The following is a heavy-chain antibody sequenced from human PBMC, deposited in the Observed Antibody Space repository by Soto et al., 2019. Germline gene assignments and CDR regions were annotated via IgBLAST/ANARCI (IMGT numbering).Heavy chain of an antibody. CDR3: TRGIIGFGEFNFDY. V-gene: IGHV3-49*03. J-gene: IGHJ4*02. CDR1: GFTFGDYA. Sequence: EVQLVESGGGLVQAGRSLTRPCTASGFTFGDYAMSWFRQAPGKGLEWVGFIRSKAYGGTTEYAASVKGRFTISRDDSKSIAYLQMNGLKTEDTAVYYCTRGIIGFGEFNFDYWGQGTLVTVSS. CDR2: IRSKAYGGTT. D-gene: IGHD3-10*01.